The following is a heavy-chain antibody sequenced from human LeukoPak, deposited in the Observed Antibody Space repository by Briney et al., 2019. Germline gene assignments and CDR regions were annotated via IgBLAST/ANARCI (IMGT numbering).Heavy chain of an antibody. CDR3: AIWASDNN. V-gene: IGHV3-7*01. Sequence: GGSLRLSCAASGFTFNGSWMNWVRQVPGKGLEWVANMDPGGSKKRNADSVRGRFTTSKDNSGTSFYLAMKSLRADDTAIYDCAIWASDNNWGQGTLVTVSS. D-gene: IGHD2-15*01. CDR2: MDPGGSKK. CDR1: GFTFNGSW. J-gene: IGHJ4*02.